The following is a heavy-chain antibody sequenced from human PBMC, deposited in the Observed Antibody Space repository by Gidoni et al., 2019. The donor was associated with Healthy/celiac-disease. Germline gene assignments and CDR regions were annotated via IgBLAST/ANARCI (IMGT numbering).Heavy chain of an antibody. CDR2: IYYSGST. CDR1: GGSISRGAYY. V-gene: IGHV4-30-4*01. CDR3: ARDGRKGYYDSSGNAPLVPRWVNWFDP. Sequence: QVQLQESGPGLVKPSQTLSLTCTVSGGSISRGAYYWGWIGKPPGKGLEWIGYIYYSGSTYYNPSLKSRVTISVDTSKNQFSLKLSSVTAADTAVYYCARDGRKGYYDSSGNAPLVPRWVNWFDPWGQGTLVTVSS. D-gene: IGHD3-22*01. J-gene: IGHJ5*02.